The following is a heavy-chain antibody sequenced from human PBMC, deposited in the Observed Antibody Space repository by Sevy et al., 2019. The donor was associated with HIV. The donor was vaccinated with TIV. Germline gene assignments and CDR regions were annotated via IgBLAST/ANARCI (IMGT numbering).Heavy chain of an antibody. CDR2: ISYDGSNK. CDR1: GXXFSSYA. CDR3: ARDDEPXYYYXXXXX. J-gene: IGHJ6*02. V-gene: IGHV3-30-3*01. Sequence: GGSLRLSCAASGXXFSSYAMHWVRQAPGKGLEWVAVISYDGSNKYYADSVKGRFTISRDNSKNTLYLQMDGLRAEDTALYYCARDDEPXYYYXXXXXXGQGTTVXVSS.